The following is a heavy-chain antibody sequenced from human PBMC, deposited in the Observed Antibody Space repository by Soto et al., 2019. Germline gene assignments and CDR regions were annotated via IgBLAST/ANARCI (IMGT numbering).Heavy chain of an antibody. Sequence: ASVKVPCKASGGTFSSHSINWVRQAPGQGLEWMGGVISLFGTANYAHNFKGRVTITADQSTSTAYMELNSLRSDDTAVYYCAREVGYGDFSAALLDWGQGTLVTVSS. J-gene: IGHJ4*02. D-gene: IGHD4-17*01. CDR2: VISLFGTA. V-gene: IGHV1-69*13. CDR1: GGTFSSHS. CDR3: AREVGYGDFSAALLD.